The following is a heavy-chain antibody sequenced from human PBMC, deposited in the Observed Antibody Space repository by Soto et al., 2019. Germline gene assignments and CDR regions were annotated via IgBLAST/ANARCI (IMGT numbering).Heavy chain of an antibody. CDR2: MFYSGAT. J-gene: IGHJ5*02. CDR1: GGSISDISYC. Sequence: SETLSLSCTVSGGSISDISYCWGWIRQPPGKGLQWIGCMFYSGATYYNPSLKNRVTLSVDTSNNEFSLKLVSVTAPDTAVYYCARHKSGSDWLDPWGQGTLVTVS. V-gene: IGHV4-39*01. CDR3: ARHKSGSDWLDP. D-gene: IGHD2-15*01.